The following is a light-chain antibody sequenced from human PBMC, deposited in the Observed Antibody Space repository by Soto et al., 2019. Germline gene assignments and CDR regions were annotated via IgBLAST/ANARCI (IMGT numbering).Light chain of an antibody. CDR1: SSDVGGYNY. J-gene: IGLJ2*01. CDR3: SLYAGSNIV. CDR2: EVT. V-gene: IGLV2-8*01. Sequence: QSALTQPPSASGSPGQSVTISRTGTSSDVGGYNYVSWYQQHPGKAPKLMIYEVTKRPSGVPDRFSGSKSGNTASLTVSGLQAEDEGDYYCSLYAGSNIVFGGGTQLTVL.